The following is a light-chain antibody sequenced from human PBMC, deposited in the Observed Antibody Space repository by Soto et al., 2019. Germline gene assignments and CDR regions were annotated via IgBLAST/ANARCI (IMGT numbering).Light chain of an antibody. CDR2: DAS. CDR3: QQHGISHIT. J-gene: IGKJ5*01. V-gene: IGKV3-20*01. Sequence: EVVMRQSPATLSVSPGEGATLSCRASQGIGDTLAWYQHKPGQTPRLLIYDASLRATGVPDRLSGSGSGTDFTLTITRLEPDDSAVYYCQQHGISHITFGQGTRLEIK. CDR1: QGIGDT.